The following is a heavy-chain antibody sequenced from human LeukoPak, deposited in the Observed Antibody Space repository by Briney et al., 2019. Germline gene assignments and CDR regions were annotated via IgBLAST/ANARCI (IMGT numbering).Heavy chain of an antibody. CDR3: AKDRPNFHENSGHYYRRDGDS. CDR1: GFTFYMYA. J-gene: IGHJ5*01. V-gene: IGHV3-23*01. CDR2: MCGTAGCT. Sequence: GGSLRLSCQASGFTFYMYAMSWVRQALGKGLEWVASMCGTAGCTFYPDSVKGRFTISRDNSKNVLYLRMNSLTAEDTAIYYCAKDRPNFHENSGHYYRRDGDSWGQGTLVTVSS. D-gene: IGHD3-22*01.